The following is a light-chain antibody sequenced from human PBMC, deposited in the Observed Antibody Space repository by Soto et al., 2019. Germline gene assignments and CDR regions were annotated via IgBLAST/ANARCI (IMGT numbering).Light chain of an antibody. Sequence: QSVLTQSASVSGSPGQSITISCTLTSSDVGSYNHVSWYQQHPGEVPKLIIFNVNDRPSGVSNRFSGSKSGNTASLTISGLQAEDEADYYCSSFTSSTTYVFGTGTKVTVL. CDR2: NVN. J-gene: IGLJ1*01. CDR3: SSFTSSTTYV. V-gene: IGLV2-14*01. CDR1: SSDVGSYNH.